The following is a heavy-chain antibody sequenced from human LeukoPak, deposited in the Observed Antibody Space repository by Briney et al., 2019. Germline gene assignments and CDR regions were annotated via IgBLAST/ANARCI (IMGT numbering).Heavy chain of an antibody. V-gene: IGHV3-23*01. Sequence: GGSLRLSCAASGFTFSSYAMSWVRQAPGKGLEWVSAISGSGGSTYYADSVKGRFTISRDNSKNTLYLQMNSLRAEDTAVYYCAKSGAEGGSYYGSYYFDYWGQGTLVTVSS. CDR1: GFTFSSYA. D-gene: IGHD1-26*01. CDR2: ISGSGGST. CDR3: AKSGAEGGSYYGSYYFDY. J-gene: IGHJ4*02.